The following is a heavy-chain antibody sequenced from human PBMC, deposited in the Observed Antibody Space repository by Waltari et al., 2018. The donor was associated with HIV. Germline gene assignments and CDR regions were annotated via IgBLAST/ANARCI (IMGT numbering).Heavy chain of an antibody. CDR3: ARDRIAVTGSYYYGMDV. CDR1: GYTSTGYY. J-gene: IGHJ6*02. D-gene: IGHD6-19*01. V-gene: IGHV1-2*02. CDR2: INPKSDGK. Sequence: QVQLVQSGPEVKKPGASVKVSCKASGYTSTGYYMHWVRQAPGQGLEWMGGINPKSDGKNVAQKFQGRVTMTRDTSTSTAYMELSRLRSYDTALYDCARDRIAVTGSYYYGMDVWGQGTRVTVSS.